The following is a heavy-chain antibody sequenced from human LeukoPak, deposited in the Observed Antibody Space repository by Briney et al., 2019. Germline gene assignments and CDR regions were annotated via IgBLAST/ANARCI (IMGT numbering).Heavy chain of an antibody. D-gene: IGHD3-9*01. CDR1: GYTFTGYY. CDR3: ARSPVVLRYFDWLLTGWYFDL. J-gene: IGHJ2*01. CDR2: INPNSGGT. V-gene: IGHV1-2*02. Sequence: ASVKVSCKASGYTFTGYYMHWVRQAPGQGLEWMGWINPNSGGTNYAQKFQGRVTMTRDTSISTAYMELSRLRSDDTAVYYCARSPVVLRYFDWLLTGWYFDLWGRGTLVTVSS.